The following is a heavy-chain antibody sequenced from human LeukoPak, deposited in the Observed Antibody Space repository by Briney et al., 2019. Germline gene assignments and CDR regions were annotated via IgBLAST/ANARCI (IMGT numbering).Heavy chain of an antibody. CDR3: SIPPVYGSRTCCVCAFDI. J-gene: IGHJ3*02. CDR2: ISYDGRRK. V-gene: IGHV3-30*03. D-gene: IGHD2-2*01. Sequence: ARSLTLFCAASGTTIVSYGMHWVRQAPGKGLEWAAVISYDGRRKYYADAVRGRFTISRAGSKNTLYLHMNNLRTVDPAVYYRSIPPVYGSRTCCVCAFDIWGQGTMVTVSS. CDR1: GTTIVSYG.